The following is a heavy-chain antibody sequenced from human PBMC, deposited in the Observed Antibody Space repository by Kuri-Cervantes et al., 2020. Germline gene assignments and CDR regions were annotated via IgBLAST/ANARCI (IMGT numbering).Heavy chain of an antibody. D-gene: IGHD6-6*01. J-gene: IGHJ4*02. CDR2: INPSGGST. CDR3: ATRPGLVGQDY. CDR1: GYSFSDSW. V-gene: IGHV1-46*01. Sequence: ASVKVSCKASGYSFSDSWIHWVRQAPGQGLEWMGIINPSGGSTSYAQKFQGRVTMTRDTSTSTVYMELSSLRSEDTAVYYCATRPGLVGQDYWGQGTLVTVSS.